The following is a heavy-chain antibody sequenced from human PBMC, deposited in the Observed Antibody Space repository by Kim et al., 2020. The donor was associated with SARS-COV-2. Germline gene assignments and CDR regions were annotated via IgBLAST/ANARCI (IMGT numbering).Heavy chain of an antibody. D-gene: IGHD4-17*01. CDR1: GGSISSGGYY. Sequence: SETLSLTCTVSGGSISSGGYYWSWIRQHPGKGLEWIGYIYYSGSTYYNPSLKSRVTISVDTSKNQFSLKLSSVTAADTAVYYCARGLETTVTTKVDPWGQGTLVTVSS. CDR3: ARGLETTVTTKVDP. J-gene: IGHJ5*02. V-gene: IGHV4-31*03. CDR2: IYYSGST.